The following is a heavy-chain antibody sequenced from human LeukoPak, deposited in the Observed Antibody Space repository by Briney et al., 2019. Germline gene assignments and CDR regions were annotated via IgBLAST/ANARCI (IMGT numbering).Heavy chain of an antibody. CDR1: GGSFSGYY. Sequence: SETLSLTCAVYGGSFSGYYWSWIRQPPGKGLEWIGEINHSGSTNYNPSLKSRVTISVDTSKNQFSLKLSSVTVADTAVYYCARQGGWYSLYFDYWGQGTLATVSS. V-gene: IGHV4-34*01. D-gene: IGHD6-19*01. CDR3: ARQGGWYSLYFDY. CDR2: INHSGST. J-gene: IGHJ4*02.